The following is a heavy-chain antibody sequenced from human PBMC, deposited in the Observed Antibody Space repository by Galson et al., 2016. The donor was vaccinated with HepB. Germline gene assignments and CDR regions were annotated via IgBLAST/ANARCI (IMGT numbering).Heavy chain of an antibody. CDR3: ARPLGYSFHI. V-gene: IGHV3-7*01. Sequence: SLRLSCAASGFTFSSHWMSWVRQAPGKGLEWVANIKQDGSEKYYVDSVKGRFTISRDNAKNSLYLQMNSLRAEDTAVYYCARPLGYSFHIWGQGTMVTVSS. D-gene: IGHD6-13*01. CDR2: IKQDGSEK. J-gene: IGHJ3*02. CDR1: GFTFSSHW.